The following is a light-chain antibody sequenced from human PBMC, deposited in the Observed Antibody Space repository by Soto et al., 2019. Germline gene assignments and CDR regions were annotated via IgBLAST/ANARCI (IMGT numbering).Light chain of an antibody. CDR2: DVS. V-gene: IGLV2-14*01. CDR1: SSDVGGYDY. J-gene: IGLJ1*01. CDR3: SSYTSSSTYV. Sequence: SLNRPFSVTGADREAIAISNNETSSDVGGYDYVSWYQQHPGKAPKLMIYDVSNRPSGVSNRFSGSKSDNTASLTISGLQAEDEADYYCSSYTSSSTYVFGTGTKVTVL.